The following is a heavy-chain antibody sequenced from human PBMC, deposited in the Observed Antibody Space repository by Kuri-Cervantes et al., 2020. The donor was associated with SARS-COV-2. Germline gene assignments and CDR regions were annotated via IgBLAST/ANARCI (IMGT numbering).Heavy chain of an antibody. J-gene: IGHJ6*03. D-gene: IGHD2-2*01. CDR1: GFTVSSNY. CDR2: IYSGGST. CDR3: AKRARVVPAAAVYYYYMDV. V-gene: IGHV3-53*05. Sequence: GGSLRLSCAASGFTVSSNYMSWVRQAPGKGLEWVSVIYSGGSTYYADSVKGRFTISRDNSKNTLYLQMNSLRAEDTAVYYCAKRARVVPAAAVYYYYMDVWGKGTTVTVSS.